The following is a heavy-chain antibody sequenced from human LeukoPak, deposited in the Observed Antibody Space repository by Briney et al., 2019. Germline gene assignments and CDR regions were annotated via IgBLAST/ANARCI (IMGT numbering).Heavy chain of an antibody. Sequence: GGYLRLSCAASGFTFDNYAMSWVRQAPGKGLEWVSVISGNGGNAYNADSVKGRFTISRDNSKNTLYLQMNSLRAEDTAVYYCAKTVSYNWNHYFDYWGQGTLVTVSS. D-gene: IGHD1-20*01. CDR2: ISGNGGNA. CDR1: GFTFDNYA. J-gene: IGHJ4*02. CDR3: AKTVSYNWNHYFDY. V-gene: IGHV3-23*01.